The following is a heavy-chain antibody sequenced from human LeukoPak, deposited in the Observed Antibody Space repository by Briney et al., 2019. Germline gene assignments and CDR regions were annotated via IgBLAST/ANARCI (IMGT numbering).Heavy chain of an antibody. CDR2: IYTSGST. CDR1: GGSISNYY. Sequence: SETLSLTCTVSGGSISNYYWSWIPQPARKGLEWTGRIYTSGSTTYNPSLKSRVNMSVETSKNQFSLKLSSVTAADTAVYYCAREACRGGSCQNGFDYWGQGTLVTVSS. CDR3: AREACRGGSCQNGFDY. D-gene: IGHD2-15*01. J-gene: IGHJ4*02. V-gene: IGHV4-4*07.